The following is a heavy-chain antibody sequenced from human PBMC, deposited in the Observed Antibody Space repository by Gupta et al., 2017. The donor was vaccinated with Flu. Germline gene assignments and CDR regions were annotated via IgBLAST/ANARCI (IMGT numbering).Heavy chain of an antibody. CDR2: ITWNGGST. CDR3: ARVPSVLGPTDAFDI. CDR1: GFTFDDHG. V-gene: IGHV3-20*01. Sequence: QLVESGGSMVRPGGSLRISCAASGFTFDDHGMGWVRQAPGKGREWVSHITWNGGSTVYADSVKGRFTVSRDNTRNSLYLQVSSLGAEDTALYDGARVPSVLGPTDAFDIWGAGTRGTVSS. D-gene: IGHD3-16*01. J-gene: IGHJ3*02.